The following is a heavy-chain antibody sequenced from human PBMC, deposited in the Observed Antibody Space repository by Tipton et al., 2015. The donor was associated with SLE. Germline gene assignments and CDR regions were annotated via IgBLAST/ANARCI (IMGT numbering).Heavy chain of an antibody. CDR1: GGSIDDYY. V-gene: IGHV4-59*01. J-gene: IGHJ5*02. CDR2: IDHSGST. Sequence: PGLVKPSETLSLTCSISGGSIDDYYWSWIRQSPGKGLEWIGYIDHSGSTNYNPSLKSRVTISLDTSKTQFSLNLSSVTAADTAVDFCARGFGLGIGWFDPWGQGTLVTVSS. CDR3: ARGFGLGIGWFDP. D-gene: IGHD3/OR15-3a*01.